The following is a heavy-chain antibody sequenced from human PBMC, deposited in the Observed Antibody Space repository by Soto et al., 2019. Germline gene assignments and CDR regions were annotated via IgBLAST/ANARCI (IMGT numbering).Heavy chain of an antibody. Sequence: SETLSLTCAVYGGSFSGYYWSWIRQPPGKGLEWIGEINHSGSTNYNPSLKSRVTISVDTSKNQFSLKLSSVTAADTAVYYCARDKYIAVAGIGLDYWGQGTMVTVSS. J-gene: IGHJ4*02. CDR3: ARDKYIAVAGIGLDY. CDR2: INHSGST. D-gene: IGHD6-19*01. V-gene: IGHV4-34*01. CDR1: GGSFSGYY.